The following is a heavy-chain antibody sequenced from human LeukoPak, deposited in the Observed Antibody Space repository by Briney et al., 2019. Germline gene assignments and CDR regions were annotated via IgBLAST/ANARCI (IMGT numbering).Heavy chain of an antibody. CDR2: ISSSGSTI. CDR1: GFTFSSYE. J-gene: IGHJ4*02. Sequence: GGSLRLYCAASGFTFSSYEMNWVRQAPGKGLEWVSYISSSGSTIYYADSVKGRFTISRDNAKNSLYLQMNSLRAEDTAVYYCARDRGYSYEIYFDYWGQGTLVTVSS. D-gene: IGHD5-18*01. V-gene: IGHV3-48*03. CDR3: ARDRGYSYEIYFDY.